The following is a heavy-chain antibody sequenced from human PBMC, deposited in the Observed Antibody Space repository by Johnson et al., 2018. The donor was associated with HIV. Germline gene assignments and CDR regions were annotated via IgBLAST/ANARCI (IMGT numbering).Heavy chain of an antibody. Sequence: QVQLVESGGGLVKPGGSLRLSCAASGFTFSDYYMSWIRQAPGKGLEWVSYISSRGSTIYYADSVKGRFTISRDNSKNTLYLQMNSLRAEDTAVYYCARDRGVFWNNDYKGDAFDIWGQGTMVTVSS. CDR3: ARDRGVFWNNDYKGDAFDI. V-gene: IGHV3-11*04. CDR2: ISSRGSTI. D-gene: IGHD3-3*01. CDR1: GFTFSDYY. J-gene: IGHJ3*02.